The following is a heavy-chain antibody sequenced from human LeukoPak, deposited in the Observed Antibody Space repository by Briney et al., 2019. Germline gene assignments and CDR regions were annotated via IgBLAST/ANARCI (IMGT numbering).Heavy chain of an antibody. Sequence: LRLSCAASGFTFDDYAMHWVRQAPGKGLEWIGYIYHSGSTYYNPSLKGRVTISVDRSKNQFSLKLSSVTAADTAVYYCARGPSSGYYDYWGQGTLVTVSS. J-gene: IGHJ4*02. CDR3: ARGPSSGYYDY. CDR2: IYHSGST. V-gene: IGHV4-30-2*01. CDR1: GFTFDDYA. D-gene: IGHD3-22*01.